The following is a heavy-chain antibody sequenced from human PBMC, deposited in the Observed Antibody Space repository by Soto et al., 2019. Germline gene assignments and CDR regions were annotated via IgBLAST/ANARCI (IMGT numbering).Heavy chain of an antibody. CDR3: ARDGVDYGDYSIDY. CDR2: INHSGST. V-gene: IGHV4-34*01. J-gene: IGHJ4*02. CDR1: GGSFSGYY. Sequence: SETLSLTCAVYGGSFSGYYWSWIRQPPGKGLEWIGEINHSGSTNYNPSLKSRVTISVDTSKNQFSLKLSSVTAEDTAVYYCARDGVDYGDYSIDYWGQGTLVTSPQ. D-gene: IGHD4-17*01.